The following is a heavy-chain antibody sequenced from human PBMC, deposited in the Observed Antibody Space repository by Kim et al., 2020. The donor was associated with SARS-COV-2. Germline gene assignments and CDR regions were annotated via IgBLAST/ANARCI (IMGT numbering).Heavy chain of an antibody. D-gene: IGHD3-16*01. CDR2: IYYSGST. Sequence: SETLSLTCTVSGGSISSGGYYWSWIRQHPGKGLEWIGYIYYSGSTYYNPSLKSRVTMSVDTSKNQFSLKLSSVTAADTAVYYCARDFGVYYYYGMDVWGQGTTVTVSS. CDR1: GGSISSGGYY. J-gene: IGHJ6*02. V-gene: IGHV4-31*03. CDR3: ARDFGVYYYYGMDV.